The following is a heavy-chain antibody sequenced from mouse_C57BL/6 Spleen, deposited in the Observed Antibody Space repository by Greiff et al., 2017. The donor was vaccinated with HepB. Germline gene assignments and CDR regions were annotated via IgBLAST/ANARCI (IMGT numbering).Heavy chain of an antibody. Sequence: LQESGPELVKPGASVKISCKASGYAFSSSWMNWVKQRPGKGLEWIGRIYPGDGDTNYNGKFKGKATLTADKSSSTAYMQLSSLTSEDSAVYFCARGDYYGSGDYWGQGTTLTVSS. CDR1: GYAFSSSW. J-gene: IGHJ2*01. CDR2: IYPGDGDT. V-gene: IGHV1-82*01. CDR3: ARGDYYGSGDY. D-gene: IGHD1-1*01.